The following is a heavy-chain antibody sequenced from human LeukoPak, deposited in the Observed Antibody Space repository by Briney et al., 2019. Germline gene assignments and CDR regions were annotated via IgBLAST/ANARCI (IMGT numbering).Heavy chain of an antibody. D-gene: IGHD4-23*01. Sequence: SQTLSLTCTVSGGSISRGSYYWSWIRQPAGKGLEWIGRIYTSGSTNYNPSLKSRVTISVDTSKNQFSLKLSSVTAADTAVYYCARDLYGGNSVYWFDPWGQGTLVTVSS. CDR2: IYTSGST. V-gene: IGHV4-61*02. CDR1: GGSISRGSYY. J-gene: IGHJ5*02. CDR3: ARDLYGGNSVYWFDP.